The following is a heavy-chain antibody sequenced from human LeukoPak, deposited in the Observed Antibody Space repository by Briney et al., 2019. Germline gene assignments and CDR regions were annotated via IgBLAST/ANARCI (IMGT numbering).Heavy chain of an antibody. D-gene: IGHD2-21*02. CDR1: GDSIGSYY. J-gene: IGHJ4*02. CDR2: IYYSEST. CDR3: ARVKGIRLPFDY. Sequence: SETLSLTCTVSGDSIGSYYWSWIRQPPGKGLDWIGYIYYSESTNYNPSLKSRVTISVDTSKNQFSLKLSSVTAADTAVYYCARVKGIRLPFDYWGQGTLVTVSS. V-gene: IGHV4-59*01.